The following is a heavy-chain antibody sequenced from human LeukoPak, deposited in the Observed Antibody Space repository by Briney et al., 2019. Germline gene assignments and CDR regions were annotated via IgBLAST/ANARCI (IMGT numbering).Heavy chain of an antibody. CDR2: IIPIFGTA. CDR3: ETSSGSYDSSGYYRGKYYYYYYYMDV. Sequence: SVKVSCKASGGTFSIYAISWVRQAPEQRLEWMGEIIPIFGTANYAQKFQGRITISADESTSTAYMEVKSLRSEDTALYYCETSSGSYDSSGYYRGKYYYYYYYMDVWGNGTTVTISS. D-gene: IGHD3-22*01. V-gene: IGHV1-69*13. J-gene: IGHJ6*03. CDR1: GGTFSIYA.